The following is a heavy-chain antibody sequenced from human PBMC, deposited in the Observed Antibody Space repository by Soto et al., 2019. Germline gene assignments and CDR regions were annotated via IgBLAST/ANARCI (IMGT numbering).Heavy chain of an antibody. Sequence: QVQLVQSGAEVKKPGSSVKVSCKASGGTLSNYGISWVRQAPGQGLEWMGGIIPVFGTANDAQKFQGRVTITADESTSTVYMDVTSLRSEDTAVYYCARGDATKIVVTTNYGMDVWGQGTTVTVSS. CDR1: GGTLSNYG. D-gene: IGHD4-17*01. J-gene: IGHJ6*02. CDR3: ARGDATKIVVTTNYGMDV. V-gene: IGHV1-69*12. CDR2: IIPVFGTA.